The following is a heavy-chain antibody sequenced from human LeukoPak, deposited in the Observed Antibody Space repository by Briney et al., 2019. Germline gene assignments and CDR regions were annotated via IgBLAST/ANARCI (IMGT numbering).Heavy chain of an antibody. Sequence: PGGSLRLSCAASGFTFNSYWMSWVRQAPGKGLEWVANIKQDGSEKYYVDSVKGRFTISRDNAKNSLYLQMNSLRAEDTAVYYCARDFAAAGTYYGMDVWGQGTTVTVSS. V-gene: IGHV3-7*01. CDR3: ARDFAAAGTYYGMDV. CDR1: GFTFNSYW. D-gene: IGHD6-13*01. J-gene: IGHJ6*02. CDR2: IKQDGSEK.